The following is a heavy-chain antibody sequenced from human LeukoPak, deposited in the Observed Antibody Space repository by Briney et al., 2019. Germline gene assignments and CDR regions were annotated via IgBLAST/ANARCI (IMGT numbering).Heavy chain of an antibody. J-gene: IGHJ4*02. V-gene: IGHV4-59*01. CDR2: IYYSGST. CDR3: ARDRYCSSTSCFGFDS. CDR1: GDSISDYY. Sequence: PSETLSLTCTVSGDSISDYYWSWIRQPPGKGPEWIGYIYYSGSTDYNPSLKSRVTISVDTSKNQFSLRLSSVTAADTAVYYCARDRYCSSTSCFGFDSWGQGTLVTVSS. D-gene: IGHD2-2*01.